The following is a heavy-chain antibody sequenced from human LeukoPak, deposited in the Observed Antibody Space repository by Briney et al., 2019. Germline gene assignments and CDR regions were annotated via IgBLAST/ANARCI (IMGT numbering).Heavy chain of an antibody. D-gene: IGHD3-10*01. CDR3: ARGPDPVVRGPRRAFDL. CDR2: VSNDGSNQ. CDR1: AFTFTYYA. J-gene: IGHJ3*01. Sequence: PGRSLRLSCAASAFTFTYYAMHWVRQAPGKGLEWVSVVSNDGSNQDYTDSVKGRFIISRDDSKSTVYLQMNSLRVDDTAMYYCARGPDPVVRGPRRAFDLWGQGTMVTVSS. V-gene: IGHV3-30-3*01.